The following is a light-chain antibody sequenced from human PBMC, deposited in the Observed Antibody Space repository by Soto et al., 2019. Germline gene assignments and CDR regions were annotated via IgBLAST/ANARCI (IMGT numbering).Light chain of an antibody. CDR1: RSNIGSNS. CDR2: IND. Sequence: QSVLAQPPSVSGTPGQRVIISCSGSRSNIGSNSVNWYQQLPGTAPKLLIYINDQRPSGVPDRFSGSTSGTSVSLAISGLQSDDDADYYCSSWDDRMKGYVFGTGTKVTVL. V-gene: IGLV1-44*01. CDR3: SSWDDRMKGYV. J-gene: IGLJ1*01.